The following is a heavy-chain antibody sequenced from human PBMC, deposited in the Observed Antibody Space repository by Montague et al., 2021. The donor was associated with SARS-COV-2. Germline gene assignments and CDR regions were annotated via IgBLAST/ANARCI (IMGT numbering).Heavy chain of an antibody. Sequence: SETLSLTCAVYGGSFSGYYWNWIRQPPGKGLEWIGEINHSGSTNYNPSLKSRVTISVDTSNTQFSLKLTSVTAAGTAVYYCARGPTNNIGMVATRLDYWGQGTLVTVSS. CDR2: INHSGST. V-gene: IGHV4-34*01. D-gene: IGHD5-12*01. J-gene: IGHJ4*02. CDR3: ARGPTNNIGMVATRLDY. CDR1: GGSFSGYY.